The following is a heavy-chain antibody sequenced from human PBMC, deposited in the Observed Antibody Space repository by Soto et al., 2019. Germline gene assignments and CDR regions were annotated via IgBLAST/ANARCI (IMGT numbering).Heavy chain of an antibody. Sequence: QVQLVQSGAEVKKPGASVKVSCKASGYTFTGYYMHWVRQAPGQGLEWMGWINPNSGGTNYAQKCQGRVTMTRDTSISTAYMELSRLRSDDTAVYYCARDRVDRYGMDVWGQGTTVTVSS. V-gene: IGHV1-2*02. CDR2: INPNSGGT. CDR1: GYTFTGYY. D-gene: IGHD5-12*01. J-gene: IGHJ6*02. CDR3: ARDRVDRYGMDV.